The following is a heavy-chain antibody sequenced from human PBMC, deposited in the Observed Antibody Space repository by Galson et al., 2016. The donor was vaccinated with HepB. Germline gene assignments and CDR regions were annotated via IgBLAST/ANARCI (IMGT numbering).Heavy chain of an antibody. Sequence: SVKVSCKASGDPHTSFGFAWVRQAPGQGLEWMGGIIPLFGTPNYAENVQDRISITADEARTTSYLEVTSLTSEDTAVYYCARVRRAIERLNNYYYYMDVWGNGTTVTVSS. V-gene: IGHV1-69*13. CDR2: IIPLFGTP. CDR3: ARVRRAIERLNNYYYYMDV. D-gene: IGHD5-24*01. J-gene: IGHJ6*03. CDR1: GDPHTSFG.